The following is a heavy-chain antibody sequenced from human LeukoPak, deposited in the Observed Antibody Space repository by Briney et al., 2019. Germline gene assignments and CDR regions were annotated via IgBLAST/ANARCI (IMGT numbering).Heavy chain of an antibody. J-gene: IGHJ5*02. Sequence: GRSLRLSCVASGFTFSNYGIHWVRQAPGRGLEWVTFISYDGGNKHYADSVKGRFTISRDNSKNTLYMEMNNLRPEDTAVYYCAKKAFASGNDHWFDPWGQGTLVTVSS. CDR2: ISYDGGNK. CDR1: GFTFSNYG. CDR3: AKKAFASGNDHWFDP. V-gene: IGHV3-30*18. D-gene: IGHD3-10*01.